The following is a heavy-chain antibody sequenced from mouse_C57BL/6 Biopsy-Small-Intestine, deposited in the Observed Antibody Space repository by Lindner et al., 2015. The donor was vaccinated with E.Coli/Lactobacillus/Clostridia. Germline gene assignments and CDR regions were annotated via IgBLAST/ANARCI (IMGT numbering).Heavy chain of an antibody. D-gene: IGHD1-1*01. CDR2: ISPSGTTT. Sequence: SVKVSCKASGDTFTSYYVHWVRQAPGQGLEWMGIISPSGTTTSYAQTFRGRVTMTRDTSTSTVYMELSNLRSEDTALYYCARGVANRPNQDWFDPWGQGTLVTVSS. J-gene: IGHJ4*01. CDR3: ARGVANRPNQDWFDP. CDR1: GDTFTSYY. V-gene: IGHV1-59*01.